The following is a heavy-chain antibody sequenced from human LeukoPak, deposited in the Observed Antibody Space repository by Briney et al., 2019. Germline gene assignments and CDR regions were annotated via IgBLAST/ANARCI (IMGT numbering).Heavy chain of an antibody. J-gene: IGHJ5*02. D-gene: IGHD4-17*01. CDR2: IYYSGST. CDR3: ARGPHGDYIRYWFDP. CDR1: GGSISSYY. V-gene: IGHV4-59*12. Sequence: SETLSLTCTVSGGSISSYYWSWIRQPPGKGLEWIGYIYYSGSTNYNPSLKSRVTISVDTSKNQFSLKLSSVTAADTAVYYCARGPHGDYIRYWFDPWGQGTLVTVSS.